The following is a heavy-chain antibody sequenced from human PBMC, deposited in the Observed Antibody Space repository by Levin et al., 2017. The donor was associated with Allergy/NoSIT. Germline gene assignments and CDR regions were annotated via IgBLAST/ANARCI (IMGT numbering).Heavy chain of an antibody. D-gene: IGHD1-26*01. J-gene: IGHJ4*02. V-gene: IGHV2-70*04. CDR2: IDWADDK. CDR1: GFSLSARPMR. Sequence: SGPTLVKPTQTLTLTCTFSGFSLSARPMRVSWIRQPPGKALEWLARIDWADDKVYNPSLKTRRTISKDTSKNQVVLTMTNMDPMDTATYYCARTRQFAAEWVYFDFWGQGQMVTVSS. CDR3: ARTRQFAAEWVYFDF.